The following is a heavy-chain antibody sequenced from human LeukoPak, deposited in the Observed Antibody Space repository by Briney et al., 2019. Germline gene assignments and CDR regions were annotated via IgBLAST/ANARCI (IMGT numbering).Heavy chain of an antibody. D-gene: IGHD3-16*01. CDR1: GYNLRSRG. J-gene: IGHJ6*02. Sequence: ASVKVSCKASGYNLRSRGITWVRQARGQGLEWMGWISGYNGDIKEAQKFQGRLTMTTETSTSTAYMELRSLRSDDTAVYYCAGFSVFGADTSPRYNSGMDVWGQGTTVIVSS. CDR3: AGFSVFGADTSPRYNSGMDV. CDR2: ISGYNGDI. V-gene: IGHV1-18*01.